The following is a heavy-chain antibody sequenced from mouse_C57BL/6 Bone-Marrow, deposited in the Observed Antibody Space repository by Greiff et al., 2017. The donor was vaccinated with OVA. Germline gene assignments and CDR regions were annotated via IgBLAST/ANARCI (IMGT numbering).Heavy chain of an antibody. CDR2: INPYNGGT. CDR1: GYTFTDYY. D-gene: IGHD1-1*01. V-gene: IGHV1-19*01. Sequence: EVQLQQSGPVLVKPGASVKMSCKASGYTFTDYYMNWVKQSHGKSLEWIGVINPYNGGTSYNKKFKGKATLTVDKSSSTAYMELNSLTSEDSAVYDCARSFYYYGSSSAYWGQGTLVTVSA. J-gene: IGHJ3*01. CDR3: ARSFYYYGSSSAY.